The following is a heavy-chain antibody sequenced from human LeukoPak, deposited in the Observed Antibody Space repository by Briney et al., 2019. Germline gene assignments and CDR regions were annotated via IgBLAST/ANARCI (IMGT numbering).Heavy chain of an antibody. CDR2: IIPILGIA. V-gene: IGHV1-69*02. CDR1: GGTFSSYT. CDR3: ARGSSSRGIYSYGYNY. Sequence: SVKVSCKASGGTFSSYTISWVRQAPGQGLEWMGRIIPILGIANYAQKFQGRVTITADKSTSTAYMELSSLRSEDTAVYYCARGSSSRGIYSYGYNYWGQGTLVTVSS. J-gene: IGHJ4*02. D-gene: IGHD5-18*01.